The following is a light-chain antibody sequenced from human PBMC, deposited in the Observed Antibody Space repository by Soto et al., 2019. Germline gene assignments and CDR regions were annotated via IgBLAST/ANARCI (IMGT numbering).Light chain of an antibody. CDR2: EVS. Sequence: QPVLAQPASVSGSPGQSITISCTGTSSDVGAYNYVSWYQQHPGKAPKLIIFEVSNRPSGISNRFSGSKSGQTASLSISGLQAEDEADYYCSSYTNSFTWVFGGGTKLTVL. CDR3: SSYTNSFTWV. V-gene: IGLV2-14*01. J-gene: IGLJ3*02. CDR1: SSDVGAYNY.